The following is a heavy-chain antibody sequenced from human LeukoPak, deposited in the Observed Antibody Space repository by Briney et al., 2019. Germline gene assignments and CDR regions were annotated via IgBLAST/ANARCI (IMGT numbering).Heavy chain of an antibody. D-gene: IGHD1-1*01. CDR2: IKQDESEK. CDR3: ARDKIEGPTKLDY. J-gene: IGHJ4*02. Sequence: GGSLRLSCAASGFTFSSYWMSWVRQAPGKGREGVANIKQDESEKYYVDSLKGRFTISRDNAKNSLYLQMNSLRAEDTAVYYCARDKIEGPTKLDYWGQGILVTVSS. CDR1: GFTFSSYW. V-gene: IGHV3-7*01.